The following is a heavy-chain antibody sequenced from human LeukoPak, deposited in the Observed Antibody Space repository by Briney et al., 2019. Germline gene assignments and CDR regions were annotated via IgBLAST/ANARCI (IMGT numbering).Heavy chain of an antibody. V-gene: IGHV3-23*01. CDR1: GFTFSNHA. Sequence: GGSLRLSCVASGFTFSNHAMTWVRQAPGKGLEWVSAISANGVDTFYAPSVKGRFTISRDNSKNTLYLQINSLRAEDTAIYYCAKERVQQLVNFDYWGQGALVTVSS. CDR3: AKERVQQLVNFDY. J-gene: IGHJ4*02. CDR2: ISANGVDT. D-gene: IGHD6-13*01.